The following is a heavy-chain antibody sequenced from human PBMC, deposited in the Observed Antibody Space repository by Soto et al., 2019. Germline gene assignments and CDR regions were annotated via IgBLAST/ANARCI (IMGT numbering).Heavy chain of an antibody. J-gene: IGHJ4*02. Sequence: EVPLVESGGGLVQPGGSLRLSCAASGFTFSSHGMHLVRQAPGKGLEWISYIGRNDDSSVYYADSVKGRFTISRDNARNSLYLQMNSLRDEDTAVYFCARGDTAGWDFDYWGQGTLVTVSS. CDR3: ARGDTAGWDFDY. CDR2: IGRNDDSSV. CDR1: GFTFSSHG. V-gene: IGHV3-48*02. D-gene: IGHD6-19*01.